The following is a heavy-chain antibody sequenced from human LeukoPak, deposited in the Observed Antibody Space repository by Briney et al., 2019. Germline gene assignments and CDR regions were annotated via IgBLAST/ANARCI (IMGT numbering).Heavy chain of an antibody. CDR2: ISADNGNT. V-gene: IGHV1-18*01. D-gene: IGHD1-20*01. J-gene: IGHJ2*01. CDR1: DYTLSNFG. CDR3: ARDRAYNWNYWYFDL. Sequence: ASVKVSCKASDYTLSNFGISWLRQAPGQGLEWMGWISADNGNTNYAQKLQGRVTMTTDTSTSTAYMELRSLTSDDTAVYYCARDRAYNWNYWYFDLWGRGTLVTVSS.